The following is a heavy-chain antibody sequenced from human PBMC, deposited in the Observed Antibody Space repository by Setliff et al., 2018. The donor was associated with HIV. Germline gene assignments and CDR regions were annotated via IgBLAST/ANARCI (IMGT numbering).Heavy chain of an antibody. Sequence: SETLSLTCAVYGGSFSGYYWSWIRQPPGKGLEWIGEINHSGSPNYSPSLKSRVTISVDTSKNQFSLKLSSVTAADTAVYYCASSSGWYGAAQFDPWGQGTRVTVSS. CDR3: ASSSGWYGAAQFDP. V-gene: IGHV4-34*01. D-gene: IGHD6-19*01. CDR2: INHSGSP. CDR1: GGSFSGYY. J-gene: IGHJ5*02.